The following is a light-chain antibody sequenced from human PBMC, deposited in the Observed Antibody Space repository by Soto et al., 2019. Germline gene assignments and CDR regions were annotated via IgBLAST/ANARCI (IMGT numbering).Light chain of an antibody. CDR3: QQARSFTVT. CDR2: KAS. CDR1: QSISSL. V-gene: IGKV1-5*03. Sequence: DIQMTQYPSTLSASVGDRVTITCGASQSISSLLAWYQKKPGKAPKLLIYKASSLESGVPSRLRGSGYGTEFTITITSLKHEDFETYYCQQARSFTVTFGQGTRLEIK. J-gene: IGKJ5*01.